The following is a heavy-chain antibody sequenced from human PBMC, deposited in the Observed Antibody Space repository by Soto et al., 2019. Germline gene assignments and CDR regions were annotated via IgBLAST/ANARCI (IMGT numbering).Heavy chain of an antibody. CDR1: GFTFSSYA. D-gene: IGHD3-3*01. CDR3: VKDRITTFGVVVHNGMDV. Sequence: PGGTLRLSSAASGFTFSSYAMSWVRQSLRQGLEWVSAISGSGGSPYYADSVKCRFTIPRDNSKNTLYLQMNSLRAADTAVYHCVKDRITTFGVVVHNGMDVWGQGTPVTVSS. J-gene: IGHJ6*02. V-gene: IGHV3-23*01. CDR2: ISGSGGSP.